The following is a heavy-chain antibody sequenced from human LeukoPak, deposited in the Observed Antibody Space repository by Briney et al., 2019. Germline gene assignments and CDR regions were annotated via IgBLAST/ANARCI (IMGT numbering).Heavy chain of an antibody. Sequence: GGSQRLSCAASGFTFSSYSMNWVRQAPGKGLEWVSSISSSSSYIYYADSVKGRFTISRDNAKNSLYLQMNSLRAEDTAVYYCARVDPSVPYFDYWGQGTLVTVSS. CDR3: ARVDPSVPYFDY. CDR1: GFTFSSYS. D-gene: IGHD1-1*01. V-gene: IGHV3-21*01. J-gene: IGHJ4*02. CDR2: ISSSSSYI.